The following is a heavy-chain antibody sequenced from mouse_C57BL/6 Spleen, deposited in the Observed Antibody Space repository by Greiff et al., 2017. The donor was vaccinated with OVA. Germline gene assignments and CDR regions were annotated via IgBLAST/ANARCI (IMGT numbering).Heavy chain of an antibody. CDR1: GYSITSGYY. CDR3: ASGSKEVDY. D-gene: IGHD1-1*01. Sequence: EESGPGLVKPSQSLSLTCSVTGYSITSGYYWNWIRQFPGNKLEWMGYISYDGSNNYNPSLKNRISITRDTSKNQFFLKLNSVTTEDTATYYCASGSKEVDYWGQGTTLTVSS. V-gene: IGHV3-6*01. J-gene: IGHJ2*01. CDR2: ISYDGSN.